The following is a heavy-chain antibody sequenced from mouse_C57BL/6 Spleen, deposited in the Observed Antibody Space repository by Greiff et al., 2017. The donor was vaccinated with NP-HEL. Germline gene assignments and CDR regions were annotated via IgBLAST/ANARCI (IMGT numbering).Heavy chain of an antibody. J-gene: IGHJ3*01. CDR2: IYPGDGDT. V-gene: IGHV1-82*01. CDR3: ARSGDYDAHAWFAY. D-gene: IGHD2-4*01. Sequence: VQLQQSGPELVKPGASVKISCKASGYAFSSSWMNWVKQRPGKGLEWIGRIYPGDGDTNYNGKFKGKATLTADKSSSTAYMQLSSLTSEDSAVYFGARSGDYDAHAWFAYWGQGTLVTVSA. CDR1: GYAFSSSW.